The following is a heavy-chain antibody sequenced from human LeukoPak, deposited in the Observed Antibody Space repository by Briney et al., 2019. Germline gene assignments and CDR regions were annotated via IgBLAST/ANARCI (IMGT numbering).Heavy chain of an antibody. V-gene: IGHV3-23*01. CDR2: ISGSGGST. CDR3: ARFAGPIAVAGTPDY. Sequence: PGGSLRLSCAASGFTFSSYAMSWVRQTPGKGLEWVSVISGSGGSTYYADSVKGRFTISRDNSKNTLYLQMNSLRAEDTAVYYCARFAGPIAVAGTPDYWGQGTLVTVSS. J-gene: IGHJ4*02. CDR1: GFTFSSYA. D-gene: IGHD6-19*01.